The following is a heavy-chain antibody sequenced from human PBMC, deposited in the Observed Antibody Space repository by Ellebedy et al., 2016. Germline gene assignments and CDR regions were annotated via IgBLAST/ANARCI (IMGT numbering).Heavy chain of an antibody. CDR1: GFSFSDYY. CDR2: ISTGGDTI. Sequence: GESLKISXAASGFSFSDYYMSWIRQAPGKGLEWVSYISTGGDTIHYADSAKGRFTISRDNAKNSLYLQMNSLRAEDTAVYYCARFYDSSGYYFMVSYYGMDVWGQGTTVTVSS. CDR3: ARFYDSSGYYFMVSYYGMDV. J-gene: IGHJ6*02. D-gene: IGHD3-22*01. V-gene: IGHV3-11*01.